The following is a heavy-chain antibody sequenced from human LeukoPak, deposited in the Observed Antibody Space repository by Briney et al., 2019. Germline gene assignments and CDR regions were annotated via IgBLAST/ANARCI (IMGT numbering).Heavy chain of an antibody. Sequence: GGSLRLSCAASGFTFSSYWISWVRQAPGKGLEWVANIKQDGSEKYYVDSVKGRFTISRDNAKNSLYLQMNSLRAEDTAVYYCARDLGLLWFGELTKVGYFDYWGQGTLVTVSS. D-gene: IGHD3-10*01. CDR3: ARDLGLLWFGELTKVGYFDY. V-gene: IGHV3-7*01. CDR2: IKQDGSEK. J-gene: IGHJ4*02. CDR1: GFTFSSYW.